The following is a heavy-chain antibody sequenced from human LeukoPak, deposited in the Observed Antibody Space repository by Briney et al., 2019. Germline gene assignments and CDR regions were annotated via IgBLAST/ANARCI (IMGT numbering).Heavy chain of an antibody. Sequence: GGSLRLSCAASGFTFSSYGMHWVRQAPGKGLEWVAFIRYDESNNYYADSVKGRFTISRDNSKNTMYLQMNSLRAEDTAVYYCAESYGANYFDYWGQGTLVIVSS. CDR3: AESYGANYFDY. CDR2: IRYDESNN. D-gene: IGHD4-17*01. J-gene: IGHJ4*02. V-gene: IGHV3-30*02. CDR1: GFTFSSYG.